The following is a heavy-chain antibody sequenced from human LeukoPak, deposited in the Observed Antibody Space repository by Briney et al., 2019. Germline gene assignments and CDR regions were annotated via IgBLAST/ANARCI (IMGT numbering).Heavy chain of an antibody. Sequence: PGGSLRLSCAASGFTFSSYAMSWVRQAPGKGLEWVSAISGSGGSTYYADSVKGRFTISRDNSKNTLYLQMNSLRAEDTAIYYCAKDREEVEMATIVDYWGQGTLFTASS. V-gene: IGHV3-23*01. J-gene: IGHJ4*02. D-gene: IGHD5-24*01. CDR2: ISGSGGST. CDR1: GFTFSSYA. CDR3: AKDREEVEMATIVDY.